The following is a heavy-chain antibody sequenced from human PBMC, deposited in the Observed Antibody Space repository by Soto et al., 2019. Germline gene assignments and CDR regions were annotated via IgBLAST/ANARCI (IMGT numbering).Heavy chain of an antibody. CDR1: GGTISTNV. D-gene: IGHD2-15*01. V-gene: IGHV1-69*06. Sequence: QVQLMQSGAEVKKPGSSVKVSCKASGGTISTNVISWVRQAPGQGLEWMGEIMPIFAAPNNAQKFQGRLRITENTSTTTVYMELSSLTSEDTAVYFCATAARYCSGGSCYPDDWGQGTLVTVSS. J-gene: IGHJ4*02. CDR2: IMPIFAAP. CDR3: ATAARYCSGGSCYPDD.